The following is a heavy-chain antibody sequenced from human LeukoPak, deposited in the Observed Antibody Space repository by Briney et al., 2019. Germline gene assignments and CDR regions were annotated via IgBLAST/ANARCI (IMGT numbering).Heavy chain of an antibody. CDR1: GYTLTELS. CDR2: FDPEDGET. V-gene: IGHV1-24*01. CDR3: ATDREVGVFGPPWWSDP. J-gene: IGHJ5*02. Sequence: ASVKVSCKVSGYTLTELSMHWVRQAPGKGLEWMGGFDPEDGETIYAQKFQGRVTMTEDTSTDTAYMELSSLRSEDTAVYYCATDREVGVFGPPWWSDPWGQGILVTVSS. D-gene: IGHD3-3*01.